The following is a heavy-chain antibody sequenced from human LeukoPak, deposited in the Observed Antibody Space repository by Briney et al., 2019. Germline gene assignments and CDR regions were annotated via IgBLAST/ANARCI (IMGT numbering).Heavy chain of an antibody. CDR2: INPNSGGT. CDR3: ARDFSYGYGDDY. CDR1: GYTFTGYY. V-gene: IGHV1-2*02. D-gene: IGHD5-18*01. Sequence: GASVKVSCKASGYTFTGYYMHWVRQAPGQGLEWMGWINPNSGGTNHAQKFQGRVTMTRDTSISTAYMELSRLRSDDTAVYYCARDFSYGYGDDYWGQGTLVTVSS. J-gene: IGHJ4*02.